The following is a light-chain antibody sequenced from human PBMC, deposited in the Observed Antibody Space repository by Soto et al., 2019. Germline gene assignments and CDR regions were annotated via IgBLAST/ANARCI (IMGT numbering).Light chain of an antibody. CDR2: DAS. V-gene: IGKV3-11*01. CDR1: LSVSVY. CDR3: QQRSSWPLT. J-gene: IGKJ4*01. Sequence: VVLTQSPATLSLSPGERATLSCRTSLSVSVYLDWYQQKPGQAPRLLIYDASNRATGIPDRFNGSGSGTDFTLTISRLEPEDFAVYYCQQRSSWPLTFGGGTKVDIK.